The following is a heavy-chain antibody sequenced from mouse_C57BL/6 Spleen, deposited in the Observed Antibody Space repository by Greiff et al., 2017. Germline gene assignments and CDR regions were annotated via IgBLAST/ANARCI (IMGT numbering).Heavy chain of an antibody. CDR2: ISDGGSYT. CDR1: GFTFSSYA. V-gene: IGHV5-4*01. Sequence: DVKLVESGGGLVKPGGSLKLSCAASGFTFSSYAMSWVRQTPEKRLEWVATISDGGSYTYYPDNVKGRFTISRDNAKNNLYLQMSHLKSEDTAMYYCARDGLNFDYWGQGTTLTVSS. J-gene: IGHJ2*01. CDR3: ARDGLNFDY.